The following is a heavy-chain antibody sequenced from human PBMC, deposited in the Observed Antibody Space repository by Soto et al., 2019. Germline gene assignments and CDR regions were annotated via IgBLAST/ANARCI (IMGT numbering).Heavy chain of an antibody. CDR3: VREGRGSFDF. CDR1: GFIFTNYA. V-gene: IGHV3-23*01. Sequence: GGSLRLSCAASGFIFTNYAMNWVRQAPGKGLEWVSVIGGRGNSAYYADSVQGRFTISRDNSKNTLSLQMSSLTADDTAIYYCVREGRGSFDFWGRGTMVTISS. CDR2: IGGRGNSA. D-gene: IGHD5-12*01. J-gene: IGHJ3*01.